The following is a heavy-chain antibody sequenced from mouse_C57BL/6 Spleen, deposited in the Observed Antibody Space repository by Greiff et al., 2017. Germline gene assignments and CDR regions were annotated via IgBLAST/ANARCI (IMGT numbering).Heavy chain of an antibody. V-gene: IGHV1-69*01. CDR3: ARSDYYETWFAY. CDR1: GYTFTSYW. CDR2: IDPSDSYT. D-gene: IGHD2-4*01. Sequence: QVQLQQSGAELVMPGASVKLSCKASGYTFTSYWMPWVKQRPGQGLEWIGEIDPSDSYTNYNQKFKGKSTLTVDKSSSTAYMQLSSLTSEDSAVYYCARSDYYETWFAYWGQGTLVTVAA. J-gene: IGHJ3*01.